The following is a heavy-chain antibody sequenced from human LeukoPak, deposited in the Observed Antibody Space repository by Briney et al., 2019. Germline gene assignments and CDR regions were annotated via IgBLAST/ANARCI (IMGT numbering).Heavy chain of an antibody. CDR1: GFTFSSYA. CDR2: ISGRGGNT. J-gene: IGHJ5*02. V-gene: IGHV3-23*01. CDR3: AKDQGLLGGDWFDP. D-gene: IGHD6-19*01. Sequence: SGRSLRLSCAASGFTFSSYAMSWVRQAPGKGLEWVSAISGRGGNTYYADSVRGRFTISRDNSKNTLYLQMNSLRPEDTAVYYCAKDQGLLGGDWFDPWGQGTLVTVSS.